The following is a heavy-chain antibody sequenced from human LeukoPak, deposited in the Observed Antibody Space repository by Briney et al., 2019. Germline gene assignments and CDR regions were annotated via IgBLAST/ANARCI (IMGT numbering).Heavy chain of an antibody. J-gene: IGHJ4*02. D-gene: IGHD3-22*01. Sequence: PGRSLRLSCAASGFTFSSYGMHWVRQAPGKGLEWVAVLSFDESNKYYADSVKGRFTISRDNAKNSLYLQMNSLRAEDTAVYYCARLHSSGYYAADYWGQGTLVTVSS. CDR1: GFTFSSYG. CDR2: LSFDESNK. CDR3: ARLHSSGYYAADY. V-gene: IGHV3-30*03.